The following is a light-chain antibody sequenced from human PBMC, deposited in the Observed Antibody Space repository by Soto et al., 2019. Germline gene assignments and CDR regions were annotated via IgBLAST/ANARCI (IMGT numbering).Light chain of an antibody. J-gene: IGKJ1*01. CDR3: QQSYSFPRT. V-gene: IGKV1-39*01. Sequence: DIQMTQTPYSLPASVGDTVTFTCRASQSISEYLNWYQQKPGKAPRLLIYAASNLDNGVPSRFSGSGSGTTFTLTIRSLQPEDFATYYCQQSYSFPRTFGQGTKVDIK. CDR1: QSISEY. CDR2: AAS.